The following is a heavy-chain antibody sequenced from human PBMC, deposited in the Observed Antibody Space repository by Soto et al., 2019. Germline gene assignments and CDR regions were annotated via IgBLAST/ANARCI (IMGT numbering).Heavy chain of an antibody. CDR2: IIPILGIA. Sequence: QVQLVQSGAEVKKPGSSVKVSCKASGGTFSSYTISWVRQAPGQGLEWMGRIIPILGIANYAQKFQGRVTITADKSTSTAYMELSSLRSEDTAVYYCARDLYNSGYGNFDYWGQGTLVTVSS. CDR3: ARDLYNSGYGNFDY. V-gene: IGHV1-69*08. J-gene: IGHJ4*02. CDR1: GGTFSSYT. D-gene: IGHD5-12*01.